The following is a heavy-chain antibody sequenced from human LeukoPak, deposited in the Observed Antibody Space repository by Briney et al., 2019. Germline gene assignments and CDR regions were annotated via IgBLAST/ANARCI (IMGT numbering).Heavy chain of an antibody. CDR2: ISYSGST. J-gene: IGHJ4*02. CDR1: GGSISSNNYY. V-gene: IGHV4-39*01. Sequence: PSETLSLTCTVSGGSISSNNYYWGWIRQPPGKGLEWIGTISYSGSTHCKPSLKSRVTISVDTSKNQFSLKLTSVTAADTAVYYCARSIVVVVPATYDYWGQGSLVTVSS. D-gene: IGHD2-15*01. CDR3: ARSIVVVVPATYDY.